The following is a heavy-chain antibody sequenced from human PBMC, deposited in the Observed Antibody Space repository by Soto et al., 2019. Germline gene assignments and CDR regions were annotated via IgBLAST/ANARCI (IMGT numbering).Heavy chain of an antibody. CDR2: IVVGSGNT. Sequence: SVKVSCKASGFTFTSSAVQWVRQARGQRLEWIGWIVVGSGNTNYAQKFQERVTITRDMSTSTAYMELSSLRSEDTAVYYCAAVDYYDSSGYPGGYYGMDVWGQGTTVTVSS. D-gene: IGHD3-22*01. CDR1: GFTFTSSA. V-gene: IGHV1-58*01. J-gene: IGHJ6*02. CDR3: AAVDYYDSSGYPGGYYGMDV.